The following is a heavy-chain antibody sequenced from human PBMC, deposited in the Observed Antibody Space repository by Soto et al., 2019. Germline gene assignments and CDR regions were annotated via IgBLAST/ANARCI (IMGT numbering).Heavy chain of an antibody. CDR3: ARDLTSGSSSGTYYYYGMDV. V-gene: IGHV4-59*01. D-gene: IGHD3-10*01. J-gene: IGHJ6*02. CDR1: GGSISSYY. Sequence: TSETLSLTCTVSGGSISSYYWSWIRQPPGKGLEWLGYIYYSGSTNYNPSLKSRVTISVDTSKNQFSLKLSSVTAADTAVYYCARDLTSGSSSGTYYYYGMDVWGQGTTVTVSS. CDR2: IYYSGST.